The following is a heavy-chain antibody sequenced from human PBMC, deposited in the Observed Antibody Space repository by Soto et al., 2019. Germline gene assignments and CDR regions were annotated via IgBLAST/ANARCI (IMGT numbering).Heavy chain of an antibody. V-gene: IGHV3-7*01. J-gene: IGHJ5*02. CDR2: IKQDGSEK. CDR1: GFTFSSYW. CDR3: ARSIAARRNWFAP. Sequence: EVQLVETGGGLVQPGGSLRLSCAASGFTFSSYWMSWGRQAPGKGLEWVANIKQDGSEKYYVDSVKGRFTISRDNAKNSLYLQMNSLRAEDTAVYYCARSIAARRNWFAPWGQGTLVTVSS. D-gene: IGHD6-6*01.